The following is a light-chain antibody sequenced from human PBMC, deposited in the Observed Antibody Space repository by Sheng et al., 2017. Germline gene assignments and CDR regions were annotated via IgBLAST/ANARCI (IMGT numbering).Light chain of an antibody. J-gene: IGLJ3*02. CDR1: SSDVGGYSH. V-gene: IGLV2-14*03. Sequence: QSALTQPASVSGSPGQSVTISCTGTSSDVGGYSHVSWYQQHPGKAPKLIIYSVSDRPSGVSNRFSGSKSGDTASLTISGLQAEDEADYYCSSFSRTSTKVFGGGTKLTVL. CDR3: SSFSRTSTKV. CDR2: SVS.